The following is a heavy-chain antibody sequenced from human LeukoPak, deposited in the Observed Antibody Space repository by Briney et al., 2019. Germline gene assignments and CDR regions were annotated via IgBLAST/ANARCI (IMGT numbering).Heavy chain of an antibody. CDR1: GFTFSSYS. CDR3: AKDPPARYCSSTSCPPGGS. Sequence: PGGSLRLSCAASGFTFSSYSMNWGREAPGKGREGVSYISSSSSTIYYADSVKGRVTISRDNSKNTLYVQMNSLNADDTAVYYCAKDPPARYCSSTSCPPGGSWGQGTLVTVSS. D-gene: IGHD2-2*01. J-gene: IGHJ5*02. CDR2: ISSSSSTI. V-gene: IGHV3-48*01.